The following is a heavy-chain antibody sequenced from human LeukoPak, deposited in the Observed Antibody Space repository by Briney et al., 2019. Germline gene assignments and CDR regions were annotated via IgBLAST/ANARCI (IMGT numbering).Heavy chain of an antibody. CDR3: ASARGYCSSTSCDPDDAFDI. CDR2: INPNSGGT. CDR1: GYPFANFA. J-gene: IGHJ3*02. V-gene: IGHV1-2*02. D-gene: IGHD2-2*01. Sequence: GASVKVSCKASGYPFANFAISWARQAPGQGLEWMGWINPNSGGTNYAQKFQGRVTMTRDTSISTAYMELSRLRSDDTAVYYCASARGYCSSTSCDPDDAFDIWGQGTMVTVSS.